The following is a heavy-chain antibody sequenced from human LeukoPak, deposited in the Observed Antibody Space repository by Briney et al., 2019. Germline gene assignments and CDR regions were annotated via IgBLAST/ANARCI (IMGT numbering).Heavy chain of an antibody. Sequence: ASVKVSCKASGYTFTSYGISWVRQAPGQGLEWMGWISAYNGNTNYAQTLQGRVTMTTDTSTSTAYMELRSLRSDDTAVYYCARDVAIVVRGAFDYWGQGTLVTVSS. D-gene: IGHD3-10*01. J-gene: IGHJ4*02. CDR1: GYTFTSYG. V-gene: IGHV1-18*04. CDR3: ARDVAIVVRGAFDY. CDR2: ISAYNGNT.